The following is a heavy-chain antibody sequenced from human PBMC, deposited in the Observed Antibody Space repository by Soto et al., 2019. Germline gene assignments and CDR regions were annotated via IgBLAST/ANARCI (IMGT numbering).Heavy chain of an antibody. CDR2: TSSNGAAT. CDR3: ATISVASNTEY. CDR1: GFTFSSYA. J-gene: IGHJ4*02. Sequence: GGSLRLSCAASGFTFSSYAMSWARQAPGKGLDWVSSTSSNGAATYYGDSVRGRFTFSRDNSKNMLYLQMNSLTAGDTAVYYCATISVASNTEYWVQGTQVTVSS. D-gene: IGHD5-12*01. V-gene: IGHV3-23*01.